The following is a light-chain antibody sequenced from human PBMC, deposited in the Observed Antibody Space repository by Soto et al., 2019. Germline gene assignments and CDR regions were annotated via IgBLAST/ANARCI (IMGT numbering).Light chain of an antibody. CDR1: SSDVGTYNY. CDR2: EVS. Sequence: QSALTQPASVSGSPGQSITISCTETSSDVGTYNYVSWYQQHPGKAPKLMIYEVSYRPSGVSTRFSGSKSGNTASLTISGLQAEDEADYYCSSYTTSTTVIFGGGTKLTAL. J-gene: IGLJ2*01. CDR3: SSYTTSTTVI. V-gene: IGLV2-14*01.